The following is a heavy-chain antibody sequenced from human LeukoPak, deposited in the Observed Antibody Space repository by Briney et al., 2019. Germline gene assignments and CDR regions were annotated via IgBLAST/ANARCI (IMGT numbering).Heavy chain of an antibody. CDR2: ISYNGGRK. CDR1: GFTFNTYA. D-gene: IGHD3-10*02. J-gene: IGHJ6*04. CDR3: AELGITMIGGV. Sequence: GGSLRLSCAASGFTFNTYAIHWVRQAPGKGLEWVALISYNGGRKDYSDSVKGRFTIDRDNSKNSLYLQMNSLRAEDTAVYYCAELGITMIGGVWGKGTTVTISS. V-gene: IGHV3-30*04.